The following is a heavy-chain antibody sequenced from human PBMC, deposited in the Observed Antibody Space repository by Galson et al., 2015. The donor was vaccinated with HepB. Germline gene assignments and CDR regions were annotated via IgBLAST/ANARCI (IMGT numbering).Heavy chain of an antibody. CDR2: ISGTDGST. D-gene: IGHD3-10*01. CDR1: GFTFSRYV. Sequence: SCAASGFTFSRYVMSWVRQAPGKGLEWVSSISGTDGSTYFADSVKGRFTISRDNSKNTLSLQMNSLRVEDTATYYCAKDPHLVWFGELNFDYWGQGTLVTVSS. CDR3: AKDPHLVWFGELNFDY. J-gene: IGHJ4*02. V-gene: IGHV3-23*01.